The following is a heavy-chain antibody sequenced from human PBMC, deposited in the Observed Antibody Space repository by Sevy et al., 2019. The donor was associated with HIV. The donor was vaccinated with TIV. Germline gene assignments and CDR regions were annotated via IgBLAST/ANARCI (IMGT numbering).Heavy chain of an antibody. CDR2: LSFGCGKI. CDR1: GFDFSIYS. Sequence: GGFLRLSCAASGFDFSIYSMSWVRQAPGKGLERVSTLSFGCGKINYADSVKGRFTISRDNSKSSVYLQMNNMRVEDTAVHYCAREGCTKPHDYWGQGTLVTVSS. CDR3: AREGCTKPHDY. D-gene: IGHD2-8*01. J-gene: IGHJ4*02. V-gene: IGHV3-23*01.